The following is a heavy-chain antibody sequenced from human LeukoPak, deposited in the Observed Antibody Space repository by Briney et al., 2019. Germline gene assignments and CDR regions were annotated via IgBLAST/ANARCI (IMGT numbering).Heavy chain of an antibody. Sequence: ASVKVSCKASGYTFTSYYMHWVRQAPGQGLEWMGIINPSGGSTSYAQKFQGRVTMTRDTSTSTVYMELSSLRSEDTAVYYCATLSAAGTYYYYYYGMDVWGQGTTVTVSS. CDR3: ATLSAAGTYYYYYYGMDV. V-gene: IGHV1-46*01. CDR2: INPSGGST. D-gene: IGHD6-13*01. CDR1: GYTFTSYY. J-gene: IGHJ6*02.